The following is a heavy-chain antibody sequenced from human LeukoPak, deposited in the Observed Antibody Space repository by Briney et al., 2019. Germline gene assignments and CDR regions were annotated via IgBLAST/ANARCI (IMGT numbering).Heavy chain of an antibody. V-gene: IGHV1-58*02. Sequence: TSVKVSCKASGFTFTSFAMQWVRQARGQRLEWIGWIVVGSGNTNYAQKFQERVTITRDMSTSTAYMELSSLRSEDTAVYYCAAFDNYYDSSGYDGWGQGTLVTVSS. CDR1: GFTFTSFA. CDR2: IVVGSGNT. CDR3: AAFDNYYDSSGYDG. D-gene: IGHD3-22*01. J-gene: IGHJ4*02.